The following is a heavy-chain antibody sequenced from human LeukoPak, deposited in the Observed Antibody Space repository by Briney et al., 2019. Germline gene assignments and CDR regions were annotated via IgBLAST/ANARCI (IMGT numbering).Heavy chain of an antibody. CDR3: AGAHCGGDCYSGRAFDI. Sequence: PSETLSLTCAVYGGSFSGYYWSWIRQPPGKVLEWIGEINHSGSTNYNPSLKSRVTISVDKSKNQFSLKLSSVTAADTAVYYCAGAHCGGDCYSGRAFDIWGQGTMVTVSS. CDR2: INHSGST. V-gene: IGHV4-34*01. D-gene: IGHD2-21*02. CDR1: GGSFSGYY. J-gene: IGHJ3*02.